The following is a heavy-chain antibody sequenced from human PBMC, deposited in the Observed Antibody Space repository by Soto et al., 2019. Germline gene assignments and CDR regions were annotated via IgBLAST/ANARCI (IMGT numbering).Heavy chain of an antibody. D-gene: IGHD2-15*01. CDR2: IYYSGST. Sequence: SETLSLTCTVSGGSISSYYWSWIRQPPGKGLEWIGYIYYSGSTNYNPSLKSRVTISVDTSKNQFSLKLSSVTAADTAVYYCAGEVVVAATGGYYYYYYMDVWGKGTTVTVSS. V-gene: IGHV4-59*01. CDR3: AGEVVVAATGGYYYYYYMDV. CDR1: GGSISSYY. J-gene: IGHJ6*03.